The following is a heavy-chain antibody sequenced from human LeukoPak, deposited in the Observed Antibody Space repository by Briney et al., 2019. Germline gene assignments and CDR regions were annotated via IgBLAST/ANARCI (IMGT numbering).Heavy chain of an antibody. CDR1: GGSITSSTYY. V-gene: IGHV4-39*02. J-gene: IGHJ4*02. D-gene: IGHD6-19*01. CDR3: TTTTRGWYGVGDY. CDR2: FYYSGGA. Sequence: SETLSLTCTVSGGSITSSTYYWGWIRQPPGKGLEWIGSFYYSGGAYYNASLKSRVTISVDTSKNHFSLKLSSVTAADTAVYYCTTTTRGWYGVGDYWGQGTLVTVSS.